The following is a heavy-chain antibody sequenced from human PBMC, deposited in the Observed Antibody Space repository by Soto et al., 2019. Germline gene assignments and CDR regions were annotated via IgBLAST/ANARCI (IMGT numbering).Heavy chain of an antibody. Sequence: QVQLQESGPGLVKPSETLSLTCTVSGGSISSYYWSWIRQPPGKGLEWIGYIYYSGSTNYNPSLKSRVNISVDTSKNQFSLKLSSVTAADTAVYYCARDAQHGFDYWGQGTLVTVSS. CDR2: IYYSGST. V-gene: IGHV4-59*01. J-gene: IGHJ4*02. CDR3: ARDAQHGFDY. D-gene: IGHD2-2*01. CDR1: GGSISSYY.